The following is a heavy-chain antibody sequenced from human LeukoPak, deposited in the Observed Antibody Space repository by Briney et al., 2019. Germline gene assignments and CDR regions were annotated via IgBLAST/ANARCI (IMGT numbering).Heavy chain of an antibody. CDR2: IYYSGST. J-gene: IGHJ6*03. CDR1: GDSISIYY. D-gene: IGHD3-10*01. Sequence: SETLSLTCTVSGDSISIYYWSWIRQPPGKGLEWLGQIYYSGSTTYNPSLKSRVTISVDTSKNQFSLKLSSVTAADTAVYYCARGHYYGSGSYYKYPHYYYYYMDVWGKGTTVTVSS. CDR3: ARGHYYGSGSYYKYPHYYYYYMDV. V-gene: IGHV4-59*12.